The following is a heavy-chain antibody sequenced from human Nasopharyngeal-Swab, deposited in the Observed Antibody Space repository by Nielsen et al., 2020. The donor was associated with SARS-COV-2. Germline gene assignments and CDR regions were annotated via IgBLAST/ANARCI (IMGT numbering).Heavy chain of an antibody. CDR3: AADLQTTMAHWYFDL. CDR2: IVVGSGYT. D-gene: IGHD1/OR15-1a*01. Sequence: SVKVSCKASGFTFTSSAVQWVRQARAQRLEWIGWIVVGSGYTNYAQKFQERVTITRDMSTSTAYMEVSSLRSEDTAVYFCAADLQTTMAHWYFDLWGRGTLVTVSS. J-gene: IGHJ2*01. CDR1: GFTFTSSA. V-gene: IGHV1-58*01.